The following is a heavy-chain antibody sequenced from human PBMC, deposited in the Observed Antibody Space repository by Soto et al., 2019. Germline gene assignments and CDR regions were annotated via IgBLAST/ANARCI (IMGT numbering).Heavy chain of an antibody. V-gene: IGHV4-38-2*02. CDR3: ARGPQLLEGGYYYYGMDV. CDR1: GYSINSDDY. CDR2: INHSGST. J-gene: IGHJ6*02. Sequence: PSETLSLTCTVSGYSINSDDYWGLIRQPPGKRLEWIGEINHSGSTNYNQSLKSRVTISVDTSKNQFSLQLSSVTAADTAVYYCARGPQLLEGGYYYYGMDVWGQGTTVTVSS. D-gene: IGHD2-2*01.